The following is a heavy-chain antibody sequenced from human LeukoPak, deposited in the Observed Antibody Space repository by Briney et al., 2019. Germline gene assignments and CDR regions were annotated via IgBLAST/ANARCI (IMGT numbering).Heavy chain of an antibody. CDR1: GYRITEVS. CDR3: AAYFYDSSGYYAFLEY. D-gene: IGHD3-22*01. V-gene: IGHV1-24*01. CDR2: FDTDDGET. J-gene: IGHJ4*02. Sequence: ASVKVSCKISGYRITEVSMHWVRQAPGKGLEWRGGFDTDDGETIYAQKFQGRVTMSEDTSTDTAYIELSGLGSEDTAVYYCAAYFYDSSGYYAFLEYWGQGTLVTVST.